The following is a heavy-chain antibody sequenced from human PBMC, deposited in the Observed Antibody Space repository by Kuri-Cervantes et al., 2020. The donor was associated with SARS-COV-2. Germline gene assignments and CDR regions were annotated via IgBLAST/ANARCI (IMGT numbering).Heavy chain of an antibody. J-gene: IGHJ6*02. Sequence: GESLKISCSASGFTFGDHAMSWFRQAPGKGLEWVGFIRSNSHGGAAESAASVKGRFTISRDDSKSIAYLQMNSLKTEDTAVYYCTRLRGFGPLLHGLDVWGQGTTVTVS. CDR3: TRLRGFGPLLHGLDV. V-gene: IGHV3-49*03. D-gene: IGHD6-25*01. CDR2: IRSNSHGGAA. CDR1: GFTFGDHA.